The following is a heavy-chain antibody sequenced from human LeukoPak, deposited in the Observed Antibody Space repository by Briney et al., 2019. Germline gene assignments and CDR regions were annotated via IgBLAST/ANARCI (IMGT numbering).Heavy chain of an antibody. Sequence: SETLSLTCTVSGGSMNKYYLNWIRQPPGKGLEWIGYIYYSGTTNYNPSLNSRVTISVDTSKNQHSLKLSFVTPADTAIYYCARAPPEESWLVYFDSWGQGTLVTVSS. J-gene: IGHJ4*02. CDR2: IYYSGTT. CDR1: GGSMNKYY. CDR3: ARAPPEESWLVYFDS. D-gene: IGHD6-19*01. V-gene: IGHV4-59*01.